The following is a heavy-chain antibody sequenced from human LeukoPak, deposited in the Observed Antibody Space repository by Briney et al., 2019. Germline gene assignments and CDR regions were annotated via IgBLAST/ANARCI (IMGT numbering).Heavy chain of an antibody. CDR3: GFVAVASSEFDY. V-gene: IGHV3-23*01. CDR2: IGGNGGST. CDR1: GLTFSIYG. J-gene: IGHJ4*02. Sequence: GGSLRLSCAASGLTFSIYGMQWGRQAPGKGLEWVSGIGGNGGSTYYADSVKGRFTISRDNSKNTLYLQMNSLRADDTAVYYCGFVAVASSEFDYWGQGTLVTVSS. D-gene: IGHD6-19*01.